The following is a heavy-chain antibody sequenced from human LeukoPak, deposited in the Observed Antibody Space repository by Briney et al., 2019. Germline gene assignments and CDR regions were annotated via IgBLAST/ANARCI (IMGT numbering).Heavy chain of an antibody. J-gene: IGHJ4*02. Sequence: SGGSLRLSCVASGFALSNYWMHWLRQVPGKGLMWVARIPNDGSDTGYADSVKGRFTISRDDAKNTLFLQMNSLRAEDTAVYYCASSGIGHYYFDFWGQGALVTVSS. CDR2: IPNDGSDT. CDR1: GFALSNYW. CDR3: ASSGIGHYYFDF. D-gene: IGHD3-10*01. V-gene: IGHV3-74*01.